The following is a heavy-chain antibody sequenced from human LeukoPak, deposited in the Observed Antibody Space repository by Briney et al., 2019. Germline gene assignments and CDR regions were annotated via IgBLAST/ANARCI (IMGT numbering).Heavy chain of an antibody. CDR2: TYQRSKRYN. CDR1: GDSVSSTSAA. D-gene: IGHD5-12*01. V-gene: IGHV6-1*01. J-gene: IGHJ6*03. CDR3: ARAQWLRWDYYYMDV. Sequence: SQTLSVTCAISGDSVSSTSAAWNWIRQSPSRGLEWLGRTYQRSKRYNDYAISVKSRITINTDTSKNQVSLQLNSVTPDDTAIYYCARAQWLRWDYYYMDVWGKGTTVTISS.